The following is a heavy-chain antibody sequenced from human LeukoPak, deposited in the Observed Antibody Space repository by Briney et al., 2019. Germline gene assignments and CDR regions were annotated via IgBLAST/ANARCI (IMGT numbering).Heavy chain of an antibody. CDR2: IYYSGGT. CDR1: GGSISSSRFY. Sequence: KPSETLSLTCTVSGGSISSSRFYWGWIRQPPGKGLEWIGTIYYSGGTYYNPSLKSRVTISVDTSKNQFSLKLSSVTAADTAVYYCARDNWNYGSSMDVWGQGTTVTVSS. CDR3: ARDNWNYGSSMDV. J-gene: IGHJ6*02. D-gene: IGHD1-7*01. V-gene: IGHV4-39*07.